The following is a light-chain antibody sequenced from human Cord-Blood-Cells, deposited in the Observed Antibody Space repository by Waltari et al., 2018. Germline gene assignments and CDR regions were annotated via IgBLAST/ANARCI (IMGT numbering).Light chain of an antibody. CDR1: SSDVGGYNY. Sequence: QSALTQPPSASGSPGQAVTISCTGTSSDVGGYNYVSWYQQHPGKAPKLMIYEVSKRPAGVPGRFSGSKSGNTASLTVSGRQAEDEADYYCSTYAGSNNWVFGGGTKLTVL. V-gene: IGLV2-8*01. CDR2: EVS. CDR3: STYAGSNNWV. J-gene: IGLJ3*02.